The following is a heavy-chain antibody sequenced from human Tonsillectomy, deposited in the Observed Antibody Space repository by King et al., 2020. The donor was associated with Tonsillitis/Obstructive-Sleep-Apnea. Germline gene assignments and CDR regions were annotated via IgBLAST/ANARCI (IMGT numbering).Heavy chain of an antibody. CDR3: ARVDGDGAKKKRGADYSYYYYMDV. Sequence: VQLVESGGGLVQPGGSLRLSCAASGFTFSSYEMNWVRQAPGKGLEWVSYISSSGSTIYYADSVKGRFTISRDNAKNSLYLQMNSLRAEDTAVYYCARVDGDGAKKKRGADYSYYYYMDVWGKGTTVTVSS. V-gene: IGHV3-48*03. J-gene: IGHJ6*03. CDR1: GFTFSSYE. CDR2: ISSSGSTI. D-gene: IGHD7-27*01.